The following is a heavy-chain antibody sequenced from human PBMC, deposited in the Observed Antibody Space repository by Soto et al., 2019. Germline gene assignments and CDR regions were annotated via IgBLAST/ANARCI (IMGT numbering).Heavy chain of an antibody. J-gene: IGHJ4*02. V-gene: IGHV1-18*01. CDR1: GYTFTSYG. CDR2: ISAYNGNT. CDR3: ARYCSGGSCYAKTFDY. D-gene: IGHD2-15*01. Sequence: QVQLVQSGAEVKKPGASVKVSCKASGYTFTSYGISWVRQAPGQGLEWMGWISAYNGNTNYAQKLQGRVTMTTDTSTRTAYMELRSLRSDDTAVYYCARYCSGGSCYAKTFDYWGQGTLVTVSS.